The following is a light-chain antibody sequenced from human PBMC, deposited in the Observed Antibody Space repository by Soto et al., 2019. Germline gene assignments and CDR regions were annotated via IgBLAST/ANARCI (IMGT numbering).Light chain of an antibody. Sequence: DIQMTQSPSTLSASVTDRVTNASRASQAISGYLAWYQRKPGKAPKLLIYDAANLQTGVSSRFSGSGSGTEFTLTINSLQPDDFATYYCQQYSSYPLTFGGGTKVDI. CDR2: DAA. V-gene: IGKV1-5*01. CDR1: QAISGY. J-gene: IGKJ4*01. CDR3: QQYSSYPLT.